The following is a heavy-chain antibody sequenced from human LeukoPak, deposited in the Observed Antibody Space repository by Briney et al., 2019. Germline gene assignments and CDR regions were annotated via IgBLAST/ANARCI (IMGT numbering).Heavy chain of an antibody. CDR1: GYTFTGYY. CDR3: ARGVGIQLWLPPDY. CDR2: INPNSGGT. Sequence: ASVKVSCKASGYTFTGYYMHWVRQARGQGLEWMVWINPNSGGTNYAQKFQGRVTMTRDTTIRTAYIELSRLRSDDTAAYYWARGVGIQLWLPPDYWGQGTLVTVSS. V-gene: IGHV1-2*02. D-gene: IGHD5-18*01. J-gene: IGHJ4*02.